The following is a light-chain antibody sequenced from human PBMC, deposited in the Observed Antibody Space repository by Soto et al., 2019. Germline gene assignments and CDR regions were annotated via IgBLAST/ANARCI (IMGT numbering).Light chain of an antibody. J-gene: IGKJ2*01. CDR1: QSVSNN. V-gene: IGKV3-15*01. Sequence: EIVLTQSPATLSLSPGERATLSCRASQSVSNNLAWYQQKPGQAPRLLIFGASTRATGVPARFSGSGSGTEFTLTISSLQSEDFAMYYCQQYNYWYTYGQGTKLEIK. CDR3: QQYNYWYT. CDR2: GAS.